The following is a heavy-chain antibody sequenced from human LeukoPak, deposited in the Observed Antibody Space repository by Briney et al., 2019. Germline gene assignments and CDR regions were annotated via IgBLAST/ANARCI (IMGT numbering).Heavy chain of an antibody. V-gene: IGHV4-59*01. CDR1: GGSISTYY. CDR3: ARHNYDSSGYWVNDF. J-gene: IGHJ4*02. Sequence: PSETLSLTCTVSGGSISTYYWSWIRQPPGKGPQWIGFISYSGSTNYNPSLKSRVTISVDTSKNQFSLKLSSVTPADTAVYYCARHNYDSSGYWVNDFWGQGTLVTVSS. CDR2: ISYSGST. D-gene: IGHD3-22*01.